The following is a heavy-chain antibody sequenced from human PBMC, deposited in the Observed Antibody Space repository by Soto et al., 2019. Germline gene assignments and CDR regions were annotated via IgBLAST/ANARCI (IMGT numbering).Heavy chain of an antibody. CDR1: GDSVSSNSAA. Sequence: PSQTLSLTCAISGDSVSSNSAAWNWIRQSPSRGLEWLGRTYYRSKWYNDYAVSVKSRITINPDTSKNQFSLQPNSVTPEDTAVYYCARVPGVVVPAAMNYYYGMDVWGQGTTVTVSS. D-gene: IGHD2-2*01. J-gene: IGHJ6*02. CDR2: TYYRSKWYN. CDR3: ARVPGVVVPAAMNYYYGMDV. V-gene: IGHV6-1*01.